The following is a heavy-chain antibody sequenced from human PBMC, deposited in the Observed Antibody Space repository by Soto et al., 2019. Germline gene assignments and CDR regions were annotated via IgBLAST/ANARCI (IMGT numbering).Heavy chain of an antibody. CDR2: IYYSGST. CDR3: ARERVVVPAARSAEYFQH. J-gene: IGHJ1*01. Sequence: SETLSLTCTVSGGSISSGGYYWSWIRQHPGKGLEWIGYIYYSGSTYYNPSLKSRVTISVDTSKNQFSLKLSSVTAADTAVYYCARERVVVPAARSAEYFQHWGQGTLVTVSS. CDR1: GGSISSGGYY. V-gene: IGHV4-31*03. D-gene: IGHD2-2*01.